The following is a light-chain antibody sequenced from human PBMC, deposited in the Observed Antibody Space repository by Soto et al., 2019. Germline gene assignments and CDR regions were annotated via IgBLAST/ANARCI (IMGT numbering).Light chain of an antibody. CDR2: EVT. J-gene: IGLJ3*02. CDR1: SSDVGGYNY. V-gene: IGLV2-14*01. Sequence: QSALTQPASVSGSPGQSITISCTGTSSDVGGYNYVSWYQQHPGKAPKLMIYEVTNRPSGVSGRFSGSKSGNTAFLTISGLQAEDEAVYYCCSHSSSITWMFGGGTKLTVL. CDR3: CSHSSSITWM.